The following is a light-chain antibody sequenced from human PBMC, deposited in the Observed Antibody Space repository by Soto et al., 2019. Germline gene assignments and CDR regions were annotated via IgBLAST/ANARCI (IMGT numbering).Light chain of an antibody. CDR2: GAS. Sequence: EIVMTQSPATLSVSPGERATLSCRASQSISNNLAWYQQKLGQAPRLLIYGASTRATGVPARFSGSGSGTEFTLTISSLQSEDFAVYYCHHYNNWPPGGTFGQGTKVDI. CDR3: HHYNNWPPGGT. V-gene: IGKV3-15*01. CDR1: QSISNN. J-gene: IGKJ1*01.